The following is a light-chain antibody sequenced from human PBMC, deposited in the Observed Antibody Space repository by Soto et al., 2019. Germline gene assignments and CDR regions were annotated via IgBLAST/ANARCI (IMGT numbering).Light chain of an antibody. Sequence: DIQMTQSPSTLSASVGDRVTITCRASQSISRWLVWYQQKPGKAPKLLIYDASSLQSGVPSRFSGSGSGTEFTLTISSLQPDDLATYYCQQSYSTPPYTFGQGTRLEIK. J-gene: IGKJ5*01. CDR3: QQSYSTPPYT. CDR2: DAS. CDR1: QSISRW. V-gene: IGKV1-5*01.